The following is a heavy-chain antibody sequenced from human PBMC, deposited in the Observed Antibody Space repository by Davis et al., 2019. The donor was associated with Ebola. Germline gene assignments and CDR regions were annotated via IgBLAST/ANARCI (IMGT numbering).Heavy chain of an antibody. Sequence: GESLKISCNGSGYTFATYWIGWVRQMPGIGLEWMGIIYPEDSDTRWSPSFQGHVTVSADKSTSTAYLQWDRLKPSDTAMYYCARLRGGVAVDFDSWGQGTLVTVSS. V-gene: IGHV5-51*01. CDR1: GYTFATYW. J-gene: IGHJ4*02. CDR2: IYPEDSDT. CDR3: ARLRGGVAVDFDS. D-gene: IGHD6-19*01.